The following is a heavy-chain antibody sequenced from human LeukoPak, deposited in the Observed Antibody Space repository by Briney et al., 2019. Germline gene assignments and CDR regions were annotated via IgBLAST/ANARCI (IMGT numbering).Heavy chain of an antibody. Sequence: GASVKVSCKASGGTFSSYAISWVRQAPGQGLEWMGGIIPIFGTANYAQKFQGRVTITADESTSTAYMELSSLRSEDTAVYYCARGSSQYYYDSSGDYYYFDYWGQGTLVTVSS. V-gene: IGHV1-69*13. CDR3: ARGSSQYYYDSSGDYYYFDY. CDR2: IIPIFGTA. D-gene: IGHD3-22*01. J-gene: IGHJ4*02. CDR1: GGTFSSYA.